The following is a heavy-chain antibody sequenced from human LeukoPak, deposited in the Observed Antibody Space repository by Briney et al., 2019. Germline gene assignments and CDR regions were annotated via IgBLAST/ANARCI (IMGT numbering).Heavy chain of an antibody. J-gene: IGHJ4*02. CDR3: AREGCSGGSCHYYFDY. CDR1: GFTFSSYS. D-gene: IGHD2-15*01. CDR2: ISSSSSTI. V-gene: IGHV3-48*01. Sequence: PGGSLRLSCAASGFTFSSYSMNWVRQAPGKGLEWVSYISSSSSTIYYADSVKGRFTISRDNAKNSLYLQMNSLRAEDTAVYYCAREGCSGGSCHYYFDYWGQGTLVTVSS.